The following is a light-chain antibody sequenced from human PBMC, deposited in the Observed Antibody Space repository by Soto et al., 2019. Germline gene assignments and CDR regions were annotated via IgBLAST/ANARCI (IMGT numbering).Light chain of an antibody. Sequence: DFQMTQSPSTLSASVVDRVTITCRASQSIGSWLAWYQHKPGKAPKLLIYDASNLDSGVPSRFSGSGSGTEFSLTISNLQPDDCATYYCQQYENYWTFGQGTKVDI. V-gene: IGKV1-5*01. CDR1: QSIGSW. CDR3: QQYENYWT. J-gene: IGKJ1*01. CDR2: DAS.